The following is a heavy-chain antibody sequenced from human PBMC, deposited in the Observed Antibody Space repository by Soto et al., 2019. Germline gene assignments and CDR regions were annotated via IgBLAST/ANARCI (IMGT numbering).Heavy chain of an antibody. D-gene: IGHD2-21*02. CDR3: AKDLAYCGGDCLGAFDI. J-gene: IGHJ3*02. V-gene: IGHV3-23*01. CDR1: GFTFSSYA. Sequence: PGGSLRLSCAASGFTFSSYAMSWVRQAPGKGLEWVSAISGSGGSTYYADSVKGRFTISRDNSKNTLYLQMNGPRAEDTAVYYCAKDLAYCGGDCLGAFDIWGQGTMVTVSS. CDR2: ISGSGGST.